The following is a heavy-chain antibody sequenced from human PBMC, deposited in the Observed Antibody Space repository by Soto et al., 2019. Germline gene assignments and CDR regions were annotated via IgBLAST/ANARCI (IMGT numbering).Heavy chain of an antibody. CDR3: ARHDVSYGQYNWFDP. Sequence: SETLSLTCTVSGGSISSSSYYWGWIRQPPGKGLEWIGSIYYSGSTYYNPSLRSRVTISVDTSKNQFSLKLSSVTAADTAVYYCARHDVSYGQYNWFDPWGQGTLVTVSS. V-gene: IGHV4-39*01. CDR2: IYYSGST. CDR1: GGSISSSSYY. D-gene: IGHD5-18*01. J-gene: IGHJ5*02.